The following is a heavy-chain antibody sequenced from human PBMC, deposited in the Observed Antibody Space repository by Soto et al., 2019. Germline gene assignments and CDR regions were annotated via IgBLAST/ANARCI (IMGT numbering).Heavy chain of an antibody. J-gene: IGHJ6*02. CDR3: ASESRDSYHYFSVGGMDV. CDR2: INPNSGGT. D-gene: IGHD5-12*01. V-gene: IGHV1-2*04. CDR1: GYTFTGYY. Sequence: ASGKVSCKASGYTFTGYYMHWVRQVPGQGLEWMGWINPNSGGTNYAQKFQGWVTMTRDTSISTADMELSRLRSDDTAVDYCASESRDSYHYFSVGGMDVWGQGTTVAVPS.